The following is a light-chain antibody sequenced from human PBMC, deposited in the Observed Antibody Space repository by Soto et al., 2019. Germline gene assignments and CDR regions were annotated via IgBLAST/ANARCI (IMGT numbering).Light chain of an antibody. CDR1: QSVSSSY. Sequence: EIVLTQSPGTLSLSPGERATLSGRASQSVSSSYLAWYQQKPGQAPRLLIYGASSRATGIPDRFTGSGSGTDFTLTISRLEPEDFAVYYCQQRSRWPPITFGQGTRLEIK. V-gene: IGKV3D-20*02. CDR2: GAS. J-gene: IGKJ5*01. CDR3: QQRSRWPPIT.